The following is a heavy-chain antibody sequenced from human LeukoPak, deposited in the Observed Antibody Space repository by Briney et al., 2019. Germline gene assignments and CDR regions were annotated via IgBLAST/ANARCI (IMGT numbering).Heavy chain of an antibody. Sequence: SGTLSLTCAVSGGSISRSNWWSWVRQPPGKGLEWIGEIYHSGSTNYNPSLKSRVTISVDKSKNQFSLKLSSVTAADTAVYYCAREDYDDSGAWYFDLWGRGTLVTVSS. D-gene: IGHD3-3*01. CDR3: AREDYDDSGAWYFDL. J-gene: IGHJ2*01. CDR2: IYHSGST. CDR1: GGSISRSNW. V-gene: IGHV4-4*02.